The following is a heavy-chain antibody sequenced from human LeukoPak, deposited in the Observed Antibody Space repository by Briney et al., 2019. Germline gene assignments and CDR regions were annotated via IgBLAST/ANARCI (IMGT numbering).Heavy chain of an antibody. J-gene: IGHJ6*03. CDR3: SGRYHYYMNV. D-gene: IGHD1-1*01. CDR1: GGSFSGNC. CDR2: INNSGST. Sequence: SETLSLTCAVYGGSFSGNCWSWIRHPQGKGMGWNGEINNSGSTNYNTTLKSRVTISVDASKNQFSLKLRCLTAADTAVSYLSGRYHYYMNVRGTG. V-gene: IGHV4-34*01.